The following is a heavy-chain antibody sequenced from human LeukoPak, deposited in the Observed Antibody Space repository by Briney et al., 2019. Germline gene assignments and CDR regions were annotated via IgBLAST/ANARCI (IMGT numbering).Heavy chain of an antibody. J-gene: IGHJ4*02. D-gene: IGHD3-3*01. CDR2: IPSDGRKK. Sequence: GGSLRLSCAASGFRFSDYGVHWVRQPPGEGLEWLAFIPSDGRKKYYADSVKGRLTVSRDNSRNTLYLQMNSLRPEDTAVYYCARDMVRGDDSGYYPFDYWGQGTLVIVSS. V-gene: IGHV3-30*02. CDR1: GFRFSDYG. CDR3: ARDMVRGDDSGYYPFDY.